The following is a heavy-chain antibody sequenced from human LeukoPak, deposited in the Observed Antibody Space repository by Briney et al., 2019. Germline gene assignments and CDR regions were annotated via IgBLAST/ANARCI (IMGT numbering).Heavy chain of an antibody. V-gene: IGHV1-18*01. CDR1: GYTFISYG. J-gene: IGHJ3*02. CDR3: ARDFFSYDGTENNYEDTFDI. CDR2: ISGFRGNT. D-gene: IGHD3-22*01. Sequence: ASVKVSCKASGYTFISYGLSWVRQAPGQGLEWMGWISGFRGNTNYAQKFRGRVTMTTDTSTTTAYMELRSLNSDDTAVYYCARDFFSYDGTENNYEDTFDIWGQGTMVTVSS.